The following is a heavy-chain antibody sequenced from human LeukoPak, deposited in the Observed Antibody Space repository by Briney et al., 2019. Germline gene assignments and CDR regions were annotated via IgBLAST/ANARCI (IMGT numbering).Heavy chain of an antibody. J-gene: IGHJ4*02. CDR3: AKDMTTSNCGGDCYHDY. Sequence: GGSLRLSCAASGFTFSSYAMSWVRQATGKGLEWVSAISGSGGSTYYADSVKGRFTISRDNSKNTLYLQMNSLRAEDTAVYYCAKDMTTSNCGGDCYHDYWGQGTLVTVSS. CDR1: GFTFSSYA. V-gene: IGHV3-23*01. CDR2: ISGSGGST. D-gene: IGHD2-21*02.